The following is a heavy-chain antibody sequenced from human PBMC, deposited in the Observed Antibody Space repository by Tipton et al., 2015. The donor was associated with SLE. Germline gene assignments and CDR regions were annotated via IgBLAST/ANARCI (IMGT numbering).Heavy chain of an antibody. D-gene: IGHD1/OR15-1a*01. CDR1: GFTFRSYA. Sequence: SLRLSCATSGFTFRSYALSRVRRAPGKGLEWVSAISGGGGSTYYADFVKGRFSISIDKSKKTLFLQMNSLRVDDTATYYCAKFEKTTDFYLDSWGQGTLVSVSS. J-gene: IGHJ4*02. CDR3: AKFEKTTDFYLDS. V-gene: IGHV3-23*01. CDR2: ISGGGGST.